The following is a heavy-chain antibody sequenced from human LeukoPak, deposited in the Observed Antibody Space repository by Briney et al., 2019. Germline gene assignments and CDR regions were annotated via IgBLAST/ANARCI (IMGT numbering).Heavy chain of an antibody. CDR3: ASKVATRIDY. CDR2: IYSGGST. D-gene: IGHD5-12*01. Sequence: GGSLRLSCAASGFTVSSNYMSWVRQAPGKGLEWVSVIYSGGSTYYADSVKGRFTISRDNAKNSLYLQMNSLRAEDTAVYYCASKVATRIDYWGQGTLVTVSS. CDR1: GFTVSSNY. V-gene: IGHV3-66*01. J-gene: IGHJ4*02.